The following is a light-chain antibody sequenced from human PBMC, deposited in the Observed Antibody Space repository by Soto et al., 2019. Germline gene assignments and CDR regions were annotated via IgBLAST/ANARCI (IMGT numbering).Light chain of an antibody. J-gene: IGLJ1*01. CDR1: SSDVGDYNY. V-gene: IGLV2-14*01. Sequence: QSVLTQPSSVSGSPGQSITISCTGTSSDVGDYNYVSWYQQHPGKAPKLIIYEVSNRPSGVSTRFSGSKSGNTASLTISGLQAEDEAHYYCTSYTSTSTLYVFGTGTKLTVL. CDR2: EVS. CDR3: TSYTSTSTLYV.